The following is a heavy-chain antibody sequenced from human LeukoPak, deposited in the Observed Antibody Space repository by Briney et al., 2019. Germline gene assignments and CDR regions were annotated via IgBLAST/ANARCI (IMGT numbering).Heavy chain of an antibody. CDR3: ARVEVIGSTRYFDY. V-gene: IGHV4-31*03. CDR1: GGSISSGGNY. J-gene: IGHJ4*02. D-gene: IGHD3-16*02. CDR2: IYYVGNT. Sequence: PSQTLSLTCTVSGGSISSGGNYWSWLRQLPGKGLEWIGYIYYVGNTNYNPSLKSRLSVSVDTSKNQFSLRLTSVTAADTAVYYCARVEVIGSTRYFDYWGQGAMVSVSS.